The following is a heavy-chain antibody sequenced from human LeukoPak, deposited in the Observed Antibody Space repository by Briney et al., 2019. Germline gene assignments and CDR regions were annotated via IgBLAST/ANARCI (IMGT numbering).Heavy chain of an antibody. CDR2: TYYRSKWYN. CDR3: ARAEYSSGWLEVDY. V-gene: IGHV6-1*01. D-gene: IGHD6-19*01. J-gene: IGHJ4*02. Sequence: SQTLSLACAISGDSVSSNSAAWNWIRQSPSRGLEWLGRTYYRSKWYNDYAVSVKSRITINPDTSKNQFSLQLNSVTPEDTAVYYCARAEYSSGWLEVDYWGQGTLVTVSS. CDR1: GDSVSSNSAA.